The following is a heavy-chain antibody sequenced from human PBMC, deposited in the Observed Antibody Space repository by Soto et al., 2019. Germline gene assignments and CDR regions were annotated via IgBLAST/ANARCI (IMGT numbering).Heavy chain of an antibody. CDR2: IYYSGST. Sequence: SETLSLTCTVSGGSISSSSYYWGWIRQPPGKGLEWIGSIYYSGSTYYNPALKSRVTISVDTSKHQFSLKLGSVTAADTAVYYCARRPLIAAAYFDYWGQGTLVTVSS. D-gene: IGHD6-13*01. V-gene: IGHV4-39*01. CDR3: ARRPLIAAAYFDY. CDR1: GGSISSSSYY. J-gene: IGHJ4*02.